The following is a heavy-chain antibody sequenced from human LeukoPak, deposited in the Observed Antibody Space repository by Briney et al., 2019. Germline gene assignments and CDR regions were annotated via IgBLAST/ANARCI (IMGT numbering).Heavy chain of an antibody. CDR1: GGSISSSNW. V-gene: IGHV4-4*02. CDR2: IYHSGST. Sequence: SETLSLTCAVSGGSISSSNWWSWVRQPPGKGLEWIGEIYHSGSTNYNPSLKSRVTISVDKSKNQFSLKLSSVTAEDTAVYYCARDGATEYNWFDPWGQGTLVTVSS. D-gene: IGHD1-26*01. J-gene: IGHJ5*02. CDR3: ARDGATEYNWFDP.